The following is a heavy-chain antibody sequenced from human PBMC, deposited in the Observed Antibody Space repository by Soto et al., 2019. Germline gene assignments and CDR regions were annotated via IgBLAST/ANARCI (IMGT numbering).Heavy chain of an antibody. Sequence: GASVKVSCKASGYTFTSYGISWVRQAPGQGLEWMGWISAYNGNTNYAQKLQGRVIMTTDTSTSTAYMELRSLRSDDTAVYYCARVYCSSTSCYPPYYYYYMDVWGKGTTVTVSS. CDR1: GYTFTSYG. CDR3: ARVYCSSTSCYPPYYYYYMDV. CDR2: ISAYNGNT. V-gene: IGHV1-18*01. D-gene: IGHD2-2*01. J-gene: IGHJ6*03.